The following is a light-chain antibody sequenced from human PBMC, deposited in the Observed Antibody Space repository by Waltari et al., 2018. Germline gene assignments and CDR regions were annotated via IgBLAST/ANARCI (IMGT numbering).Light chain of an antibody. CDR2: AAS. V-gene: IGKV1-12*01. J-gene: IGKJ3*01. CDR3: QQANSFPLT. CDR1: QGISNW. Sequence: DIQMTQSPSSVSASVGDRVTITCRASQGISNWLAWYQQKPGKAPKLLIYAASSLQTGVPPRFSGSGSGTEFTLTISSLQPEDFATYYCQQANSFPLTFGPGTKVDIK.